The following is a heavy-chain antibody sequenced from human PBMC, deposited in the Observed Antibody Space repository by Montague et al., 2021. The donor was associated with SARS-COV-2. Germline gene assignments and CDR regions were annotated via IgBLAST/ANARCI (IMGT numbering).Heavy chain of an antibody. J-gene: IGHJ4*02. CDR1: GDSITNHY. D-gene: IGHD3-10*01. V-gene: IGHV4-4*07. CDR3: ARDRVDFGAGRQGTIDF. CDR2: MHFTGKT. Sequence: SETLSLTCSDSGDSITNHYWSWIRQPAGKGLEWIGRMHFTGKTNFSPFFSSRLTMSADTSKNQFSLKLTSVTAADTAIYFCARDRVDFGAGRQGTIDFWGQGTLVTVSS.